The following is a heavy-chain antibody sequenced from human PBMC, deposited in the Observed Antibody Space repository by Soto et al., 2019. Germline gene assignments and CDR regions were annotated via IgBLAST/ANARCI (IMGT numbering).Heavy chain of an antibody. D-gene: IGHD3-9*01. CDR2: ISYDGSNK. Sequence: QVQLVESGGGVVQPGRSLRLSCAASGFTFSSYAMHWVRKAPGKGLEWVAVISYDGSNKYYADSVKGRFTISRDNSKNTLYLQMNSLRAEDTAVYYCARAHYDILTGYLFWGQGTLVTVSS. CDR3: ARAHYDILTGYLF. V-gene: IGHV3-30-3*01. CDR1: GFTFSSYA. J-gene: IGHJ4*02.